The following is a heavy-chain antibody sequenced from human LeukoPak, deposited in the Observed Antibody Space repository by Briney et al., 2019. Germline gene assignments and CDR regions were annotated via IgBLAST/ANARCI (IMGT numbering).Heavy chain of an antibody. D-gene: IGHD6-13*01. CDR3: VESWATSWYVLDF. Sequence: GGSLRLSCSASGFTFSGYAMHWVRQAPGKGLEYVSVVTSDGGDTYYADSVKGRFTISRDNSKNTLYLQMSSLKPEDTAVYYCVESWATSWYVLDFWGQGTLVTVSS. CDR2: VTSDGGDT. V-gene: IGHV3-64D*09. J-gene: IGHJ4*02. CDR1: GFTFSGYA.